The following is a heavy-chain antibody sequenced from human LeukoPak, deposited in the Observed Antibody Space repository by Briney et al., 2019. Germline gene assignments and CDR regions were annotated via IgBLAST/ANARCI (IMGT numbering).Heavy chain of an antibody. D-gene: IGHD3-22*01. V-gene: IGHV1-18*01. CDR1: GYTFTSYG. J-gene: IGHJ3*02. CDR3: ARDIYDSSGLGAFDI. Sequence: ASVKVPCTASGYTFTSYGISWVRQAPGQRLEWMGWISAYNGNTNYAQKLQGRVTMTTDTSTSTAYMELRSLRSDDTAVYYCARDIYDSSGLGAFDIWGQGTMVTVSS. CDR2: ISAYNGNT.